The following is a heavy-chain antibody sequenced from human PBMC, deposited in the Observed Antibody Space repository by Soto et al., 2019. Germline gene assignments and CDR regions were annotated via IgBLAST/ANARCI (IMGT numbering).Heavy chain of an antibody. CDR3: ARGGVMVTDNWLDP. J-gene: IGHJ5*02. V-gene: IGHV4-59*08. CDR2: ISYPGTT. D-gene: IGHD2-21*02. Sequence: QVHLHESGPGLVKPSETLSLTCTVSNDSISNYYWNWIRQSPGKGLEWIGYISYPGTTNYNPSLKSRVAISLDTSKKQFSLTLSSVTAADTAVYFWARGGVMVTDNWLDPWGQGTLVTVSS. CDR1: NDSISNYY.